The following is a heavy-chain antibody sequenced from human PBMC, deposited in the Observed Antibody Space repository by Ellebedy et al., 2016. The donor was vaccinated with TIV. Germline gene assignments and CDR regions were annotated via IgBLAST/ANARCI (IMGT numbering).Heavy chain of an antibody. D-gene: IGHD5-24*01. J-gene: IGHJ4*02. Sequence: GGSLRLSCSTSGFTFSDSRMTWVRQAPGKGLELISYISKDGSIIHHADSVRGRFTISRDNAKNSVYLQMNSLRAEDTAVYYCARTRGLDYWGQGTLVTVSS. CDR2: ISKDGSII. V-gene: IGHV3-11*01. CDR1: GFTFSDSR. CDR3: ARTRGLDY.